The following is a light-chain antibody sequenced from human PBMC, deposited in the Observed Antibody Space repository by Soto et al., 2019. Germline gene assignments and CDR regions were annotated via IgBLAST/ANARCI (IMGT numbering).Light chain of an antibody. CDR1: QSFTSGS. CDR3: QTYNSYSIT. V-gene: IGKV3-20*01. J-gene: IGKJ5*01. Sequence: EIVLTQSPGTLSLSPGERATLSFRRSQSFTSGSLAWYHPKPGLAPRLLISGAYNRAAGIPARLSGSESGTDFTLTIRRLDAEDFAVYYSQTYNSYSITFGKGTRLEIK. CDR2: GAY.